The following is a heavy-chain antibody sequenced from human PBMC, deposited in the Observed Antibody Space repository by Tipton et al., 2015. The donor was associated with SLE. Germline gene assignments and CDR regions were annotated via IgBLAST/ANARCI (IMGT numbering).Heavy chain of an antibody. CDR3: ARYENNPLFDY. D-gene: IGHD2/OR15-2a*01. Sequence: QLVQSGAEVKKPGESLKISCKSSGYSFSTYWIAWVRQMPGKGLECMGIIYPGDSDTRYSPSFQGHVSISADKSIGAAFLQWTSLKASDTAIYYCARYENNPLFDYWGQGTPVSVS. V-gene: IGHV5-51*01. J-gene: IGHJ4*02. CDR2: IYPGDSDT. CDR1: GYSFSTYW.